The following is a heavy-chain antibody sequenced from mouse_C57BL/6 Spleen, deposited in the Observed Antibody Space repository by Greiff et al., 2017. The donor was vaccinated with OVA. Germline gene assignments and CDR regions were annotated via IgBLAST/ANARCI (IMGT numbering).Heavy chain of an antibody. CDR1: GYTFTSYW. CDR2: IYPGSGST. J-gene: IGHJ3*01. CDR3: AREGDSSGYPAWFAY. V-gene: IGHV1-55*01. Sequence: QVQLQQPGAELVKPGASVKMSCKASGYTFTSYWITWVKQRPGQGLEWIGDIYPGSGSTNYNEKFKSKATLTVDTSSSTAYMQLSSLTSEDSAVYYCAREGDSSGYPAWFAYWGQGTLVTASA. D-gene: IGHD3-2*02.